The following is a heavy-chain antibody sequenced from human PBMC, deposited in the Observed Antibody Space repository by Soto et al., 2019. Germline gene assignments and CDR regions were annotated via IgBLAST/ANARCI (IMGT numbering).Heavy chain of an antibody. V-gene: IGHV3-23*01. J-gene: IGHJ4*02. D-gene: IGHD2-21*02. CDR1: GFTFSSYA. Sequence: GGSLRLSCAASGFTFSSYARSWVRQAPGKGLEWVSAISGSGGSTYYADSVKGRFTISRDNSRNTLYLQMNSLRAEDTAVYYCAKENIVVVTSGDLDYWGQGTLVTVSS. CDR2: ISGSGGST. CDR3: AKENIVVVTSGDLDY.